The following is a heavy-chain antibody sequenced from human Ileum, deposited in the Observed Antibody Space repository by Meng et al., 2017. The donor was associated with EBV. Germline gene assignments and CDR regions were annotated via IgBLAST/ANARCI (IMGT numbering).Heavy chain of an antibody. Sequence: QLQLPESGPGLVKPSETLSRTCTVSGGSVSSAHSFWTWIRQPPGKGLEWIGYMSYSGSTNYSPPLESRVTISVDTSKNQFSLKLSSVTAADTAVYYCAGDPHSGSPHWGQGTLVTVSS. CDR1: GGSVSSAHSF. V-gene: IGHV4-61*01. J-gene: IGHJ4*02. CDR2: MSYSGST. D-gene: IGHD1-26*01. CDR3: AGDPHSGSPH.